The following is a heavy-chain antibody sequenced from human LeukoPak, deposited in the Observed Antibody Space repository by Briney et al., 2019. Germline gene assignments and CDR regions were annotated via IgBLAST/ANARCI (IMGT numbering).Heavy chain of an antibody. V-gene: IGHV4-61*02. Sequence: PSQTLSLTCTVPGGSISSGSYYWSWIRQPAGKGLEWIGRIYTSGSTNYNPSLKSRVTISVDTFKNQFSLKLSSVTAADTAVYYCAREDTMIVYNYWGQGTLVTVSS. CDR1: GGSISSGSYY. CDR2: IYTSGST. CDR3: AREDTMIVYNY. J-gene: IGHJ4*02. D-gene: IGHD3-22*01.